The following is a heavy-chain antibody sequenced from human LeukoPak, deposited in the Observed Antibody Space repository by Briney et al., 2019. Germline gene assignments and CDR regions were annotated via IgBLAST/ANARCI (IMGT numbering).Heavy chain of an antibody. D-gene: IGHD5-24*01. CDR1: GFTFSSYW. J-gene: IGHJ6*03. CDR2: INSDGSST. Sequence: GGSLRLSCAASGFTFSSYWMHWVRQAPGKGLVWVSRINSDGSSTSYADSVKGRFTISRDNAKNTLYLQMNNLRAEDTAVYYCARGTWATLYYYYMDVWGKGTTVTVSS. CDR3: ARGTWATLYYYYMDV. V-gene: IGHV3-74*01.